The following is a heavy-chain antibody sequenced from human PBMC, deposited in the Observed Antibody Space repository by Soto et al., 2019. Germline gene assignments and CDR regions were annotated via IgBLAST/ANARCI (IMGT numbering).Heavy chain of an antibody. CDR3: AREGGSYSGGDYYYGMDV. V-gene: IGHV3-48*02. D-gene: IGHD1-26*01. J-gene: IGHJ6*02. CDR1: GFTFSSYS. Sequence: GESLKISCAASGFTFSSYSMNWVRQAPGKGLEWVSYISSSSSTIYYADSVKGRFTISRDNAKNSLYLQMNSLRDEDTAVYYCAREGGSYSGGDYYYGMDVWGQGTTVTVSS. CDR2: ISSSSSTI.